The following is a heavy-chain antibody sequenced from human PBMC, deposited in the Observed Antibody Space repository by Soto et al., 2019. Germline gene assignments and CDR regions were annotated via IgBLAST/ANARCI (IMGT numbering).Heavy chain of an antibody. Sequence: QVQLQESGPGLVKPSQTLSLTCTVSGGSISSGGYYWSWIRQHPGKGLEWIGYIYYSGSNYYNPSIKSRVTISVDTYKNQFSLKLSSVTAADTAVYYCALGYQLLSFDPWGQGTLVTVSS. V-gene: IGHV4-31*03. D-gene: IGHD2-2*01. CDR3: ALGYQLLSFDP. J-gene: IGHJ5*02. CDR1: GGSISSGGYY. CDR2: IYYSGSN.